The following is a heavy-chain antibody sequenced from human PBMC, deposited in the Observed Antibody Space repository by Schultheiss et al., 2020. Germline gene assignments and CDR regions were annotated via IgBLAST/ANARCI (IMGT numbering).Heavy chain of an antibody. CDR3: ARGGLGSGSYPSYGMDV. V-gene: IGHV3-48*03. Sequence: GGSLRLSCAASGFTFSSYEMNWVRQAPGKGLEWVSYISSSGSTIYYADSVKGRFTISRDNAKNSLYLQMNSLRAEDTAVYYCARGGLGSGSYPSYGMDVWGQGTTVTVSS. J-gene: IGHJ6*02. CDR1: GFTFSSYE. D-gene: IGHD1-26*01. CDR2: ISSSGSTI.